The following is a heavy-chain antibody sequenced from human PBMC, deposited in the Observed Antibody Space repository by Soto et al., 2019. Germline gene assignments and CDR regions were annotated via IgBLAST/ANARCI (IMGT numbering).Heavy chain of an antibody. CDR2: ISYDGSNK. Sequence: RLSCAASGFTFSSYGMHWVRQAPGKGLEWVAVISYDGSNKYYADSVKGRFTISRDNSKNTLYLQMNSLRAEDTAVYYCAKRGYGRYNWFDPWGQGTLVTVSS. CDR1: GFTFSSYG. D-gene: IGHD5-18*01. CDR3: AKRGYGRYNWFDP. V-gene: IGHV3-30*18. J-gene: IGHJ5*02.